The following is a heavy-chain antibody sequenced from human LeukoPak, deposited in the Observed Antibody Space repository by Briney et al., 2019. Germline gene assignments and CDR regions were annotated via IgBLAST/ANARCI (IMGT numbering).Heavy chain of an antibody. CDR1: GYTFNSYG. J-gene: IGHJ4*02. Sequence: VASVNVSCKASGYTFNSYGISWVRQAPGQGLEWMGWIGAYNGNTNYAQKLQGRVTMTTDTSTSTAYMELRSLRSDDTAVYYCARDTRRCSSTSCYGGYWGQGTLVTVSS. V-gene: IGHV1-18*01. D-gene: IGHD2-2*01. CDR2: IGAYNGNT. CDR3: ARDTRRCSSTSCYGGY.